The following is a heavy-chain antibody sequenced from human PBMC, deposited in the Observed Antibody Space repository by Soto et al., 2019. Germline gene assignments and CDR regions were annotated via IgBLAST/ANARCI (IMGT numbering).Heavy chain of an antibody. CDR2: IYYSGST. Sequence: LSLTCTVSGGSISSYYWSWIRQPPGKGLEWIGYIYYSGSTNYNPSLKSRVTLSVDTSKNQFSLKLSSVTAADTAVYYCARVGGDYGDYGFDYWGQGTLVTVSS. CDR3: ARVGGDYGDYGFDY. V-gene: IGHV4-59*01. D-gene: IGHD4-17*01. J-gene: IGHJ4*02. CDR1: GGSISSYY.